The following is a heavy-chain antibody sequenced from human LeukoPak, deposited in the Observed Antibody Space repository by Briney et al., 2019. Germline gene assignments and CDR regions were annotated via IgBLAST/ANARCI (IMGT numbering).Heavy chain of an antibody. V-gene: IGHV1-2*02. CDR3: ARDDSGSSDFVY. J-gene: IGHJ4*02. CDR1: GYTLTGYN. CDR2: ITPNIGAT. D-gene: IGHD1-26*01. Sequence: PTPKASCKASGYTLTGYNMQSVPQAPGQRLEWIGWITPNIGATNKAQKFKGKVTLTRATSISTAYMELSRLRSDDTAVYYCARDDSGSSDFVYWGEGTLVTVSS.